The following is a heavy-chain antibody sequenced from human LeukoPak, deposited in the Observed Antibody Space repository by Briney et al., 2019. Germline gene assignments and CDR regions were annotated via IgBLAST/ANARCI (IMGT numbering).Heavy chain of an antibody. V-gene: IGHV1-24*01. CDR2: FDPEDGET. J-gene: IGHJ4*02. CDR3: ATGGTYYDILTGYSPNPFDY. D-gene: IGHD3-9*01. CDR1: GYTLTELS. Sequence: ASVKVSCKVSGYTLTELSMHWVRQAPGKGLEWMGGFDPEDGETIYAQKFQGRVTMTEDTSTDTAYMALSSLRSEDTAVYYCATGGTYYDILTGYSPNPFDYWGQGTLVTVSS.